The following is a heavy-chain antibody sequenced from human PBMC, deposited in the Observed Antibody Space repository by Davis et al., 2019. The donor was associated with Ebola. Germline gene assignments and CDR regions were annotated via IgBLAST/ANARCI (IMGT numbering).Heavy chain of an antibody. CDR3: ARGWGHIVVVTAPFNAFDI. J-gene: IGHJ3*02. V-gene: IGHV1-69*13. CDR2: IIPIFGTA. CDR1: GGTFSSYA. Sequence: SVKVSCKASGGTFSSYAISWVRQAPGQGLEWMGGIIPIFGTANYAQKFQGRVTITADESTSTAYMELSSLRSEDTAVYYCARGWGHIVVVTAPFNAFDIWGQGTMVTVSS. D-gene: IGHD2-21*02.